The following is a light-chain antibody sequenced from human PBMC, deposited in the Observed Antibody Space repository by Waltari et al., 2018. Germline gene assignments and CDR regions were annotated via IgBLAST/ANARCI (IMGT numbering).Light chain of an antibody. V-gene: IGLV2-14*01. J-gene: IGLJ2*01. CDR2: AVS. Sequence: QSALTQPASVSGSPGQSITISCPGTSRDVGAYNYVSWYQQHPVKAPKLMIYAVSNRPSGVSNRFSGSKSGNAASLTISGLQAEDEAHYYCSSYTRSSTVVFGGGTKLTVL. CDR3: SSYTRSSTVV. CDR1: SRDVGAYNY.